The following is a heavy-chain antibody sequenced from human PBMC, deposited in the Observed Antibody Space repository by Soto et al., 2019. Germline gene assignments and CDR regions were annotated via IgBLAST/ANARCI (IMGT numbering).Heavy chain of an antibody. V-gene: IGHV4-61*08. Sequence: PSETLSLTCTVSGVTISYGGYSWSWIRQSPGKGLEWIGYIYYSGSTNYNPSLKSRVTISVDTSKNQFSLKLSSVTAADTAVYYCARGLVSSSWFMDVRGQGTTVTVSS. D-gene: IGHD6-13*01. J-gene: IGHJ6*02. CDR3: ARGLVSSSWFMDV. CDR2: IYYSGST. CDR1: GVTISYGGYS.